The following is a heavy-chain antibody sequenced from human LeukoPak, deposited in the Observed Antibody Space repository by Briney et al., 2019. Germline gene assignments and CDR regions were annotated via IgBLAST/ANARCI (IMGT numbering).Heavy chain of an antibody. J-gene: IGHJ5*02. Sequence: GASVKVSCKASGYTFTGYYMHWVRQAPGQGLEWMGWINPNSGGTNYAQKFRGWVTMTRDTSISTAYMELSRLRSDDTAVYYCARGAPTLYQLLESNWFDPWGQGTLVTVSS. D-gene: IGHD2-2*01. CDR1: GYTFTGYY. CDR3: ARGAPTLYQLLESNWFDP. CDR2: INPNSGGT. V-gene: IGHV1-2*04.